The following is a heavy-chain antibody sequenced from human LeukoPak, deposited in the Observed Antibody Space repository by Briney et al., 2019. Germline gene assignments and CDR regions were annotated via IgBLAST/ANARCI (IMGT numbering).Heavy chain of an antibody. V-gene: IGHV3-53*01. CDR2: TYSDGST. Sequence: PGGSLRLSCAASGFTVSSIYMNWVRQAPGKGLEWVSVTYSDGSTNYADSVKGRFTISRDNAKNSLYLQMNSLRAEDTAVYYCARAAYRAALRAFDIWGQGTMVTVSS. CDR3: ARAAYRAALRAFDI. CDR1: GFTVSSIY. J-gene: IGHJ3*02. D-gene: IGHD2-15*01.